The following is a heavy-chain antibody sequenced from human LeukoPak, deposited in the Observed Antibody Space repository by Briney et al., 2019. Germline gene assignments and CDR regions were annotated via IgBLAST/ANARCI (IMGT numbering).Heavy chain of an antibody. CDR2: ISHDGGIT. D-gene: IGHD4-17*01. V-gene: IGHV3-30*03. J-gene: IGHJ6*02. Sequence: PGGSLRLSCAVSGFTFRGYGIHWVRQAPGKGLEWVAVISHDGGITYYADSVKGRFTISRDNSKNTLYLQMNSLRAEDTAVYYCARITDYGDYVSLLYYYYYGMDVWGQGTTVTVSS. CDR1: GFTFRGYG. CDR3: ARITDYGDYVSLLYYYYYGMDV.